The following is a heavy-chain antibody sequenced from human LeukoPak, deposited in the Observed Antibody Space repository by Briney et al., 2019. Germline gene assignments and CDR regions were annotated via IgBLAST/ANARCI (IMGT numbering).Heavy chain of an antibody. Sequence: GGSLRLSCATSGFTFSRYAMNWVRQAPGKGMEWVSAISGSGGSTYYADSVKGRFTISRDNSKNTLYLQMNSLRAEDTAVYYCATYDFWSGYYYDMDVWGQGTTVTVSS. V-gene: IGHV3-23*01. CDR2: ISGSGGST. CDR3: ATYDFWSGYYYDMDV. D-gene: IGHD3-3*01. J-gene: IGHJ6*02. CDR1: GFTFSRYA.